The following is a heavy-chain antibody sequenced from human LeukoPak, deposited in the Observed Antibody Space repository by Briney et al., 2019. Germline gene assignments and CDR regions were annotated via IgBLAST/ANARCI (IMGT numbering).Heavy chain of an antibody. CDR2: ISSSGNTI. J-gene: IGHJ4*02. CDR1: GLTFNTYS. V-gene: IGHV3-48*04. D-gene: IGHD5-18*01. CDR3: ARMDTTMAYYFDS. Sequence: HPGGSLRLSCAASGLTFNTYSMNWVRQAPGKGLEWVSYISSSGNTIYYADSMKGRFTISRDNAKNSLYLQMNSLRAEDTAVYYCARMDTTMAYYFDSWGQGTLVTVSS.